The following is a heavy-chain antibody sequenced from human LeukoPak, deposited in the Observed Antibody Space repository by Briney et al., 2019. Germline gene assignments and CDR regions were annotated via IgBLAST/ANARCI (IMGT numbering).Heavy chain of an antibody. Sequence: PSETLSLTCTVSGGSISSSSYYWGWIRQPPGKGLEWIGSIYYSGSTYYNPSLKSRVTISVDTSKNQFPLKLSSVTAADTAVYYCARRERFACWFDPWGQGTLVTVSS. CDR2: IYYSGST. V-gene: IGHV4-39*01. CDR3: ARRERFACWFDP. CDR1: GGSISSSSYY. J-gene: IGHJ5*02. D-gene: IGHD3-10*01.